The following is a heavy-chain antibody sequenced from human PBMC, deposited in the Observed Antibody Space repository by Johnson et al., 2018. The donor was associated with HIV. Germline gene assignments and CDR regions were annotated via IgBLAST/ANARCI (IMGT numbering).Heavy chain of an antibody. D-gene: IGHD3-10*01. J-gene: IGHJ3*02. Sequence: MQLVESGGGVVRPGGSLRLSCAASGFTFDDYGMSWVRQAPGTGLEWVSGINWNGGSTGYADSVKGRFTISRDNAKNSLYLQMNGLSDEDTADYYCVREIGWSGEIIDAFDIWGQGTIVTVSS. V-gene: IGHV3-20*04. CDR2: INWNGGST. CDR1: GFTFDDYG. CDR3: VREIGWSGEIIDAFDI.